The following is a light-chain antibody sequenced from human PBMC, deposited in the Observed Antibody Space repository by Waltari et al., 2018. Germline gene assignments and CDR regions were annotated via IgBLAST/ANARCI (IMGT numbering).Light chain of an antibody. CDR2: DVS. V-gene: IGLV2-14*01. CDR1: SSDVGGYNY. Sequence: QSALTQPAPLSGSPGPSVTIPCTGTSSDVGGYNYVSLYQQHPGKAPKLMIYDVSKRPSGVSNRFSGSKSGNTASLTISGLQAEDEADYYCSSYTSSSTSYVFGTGTKVTVL. J-gene: IGLJ1*01. CDR3: SSYTSSSTSYV.